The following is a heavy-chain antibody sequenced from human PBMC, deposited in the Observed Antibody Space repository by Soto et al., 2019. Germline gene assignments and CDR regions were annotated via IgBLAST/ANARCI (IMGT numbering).Heavy chain of an antibody. CDR1: GFTFSSYS. Sequence: EVQLVESGGGLVQPGGSLRLSCAASGFTFSSYSMKWVRQAPGKGLEWVSYISSSGSTIYYADSVKGRFTISRDNAKNPLYLRMNSLGAEDTVVSYCARDPASGGWYHWFDPWGQGTLVTVSS. V-gene: IGHV3-48*01. CDR2: ISSSGSTI. J-gene: IGHJ5*02. D-gene: IGHD6-19*01. CDR3: ARDPASGGWYHWFDP.